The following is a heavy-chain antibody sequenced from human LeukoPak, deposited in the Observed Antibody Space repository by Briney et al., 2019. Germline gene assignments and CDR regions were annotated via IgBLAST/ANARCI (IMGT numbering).Heavy chain of an antibody. D-gene: IGHD3-22*01. Sequence: GGSLRLSCAASGFTVSSNYMSWVRQAPGKGLEWVSVIYSGGSTYYADSVKGRSTISRDNSKNTLYLQMNSLRAEDTAVYYCARFYDSSGYYYWFDYWGQGTLVTVSS. CDR1: GFTVSSNY. V-gene: IGHV3-53*01. CDR2: IYSGGST. CDR3: ARFYDSSGYYYWFDY. J-gene: IGHJ4*02.